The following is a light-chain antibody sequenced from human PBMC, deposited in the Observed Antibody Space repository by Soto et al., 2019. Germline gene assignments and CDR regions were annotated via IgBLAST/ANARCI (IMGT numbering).Light chain of an antibody. J-gene: IGKJ1*01. CDR3: QQYNSYRRT. Sequence: DIQMTQSPSTLSASVGDRVTITCRASQSISSWLAWYQQQPWKAPKLLSYKASSLESGVPSRFSGSGSGTEFTLTISNLPPADFATYYCQQYNSYRRTFGQGTKVEIK. V-gene: IGKV1-5*03. CDR1: QSISSW. CDR2: KAS.